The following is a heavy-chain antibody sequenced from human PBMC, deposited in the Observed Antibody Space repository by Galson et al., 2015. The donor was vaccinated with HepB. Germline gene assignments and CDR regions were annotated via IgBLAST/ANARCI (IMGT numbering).Heavy chain of an antibody. Sequence: SVKVSCKASGYTFTSYGISWVRQAPGQGLEWMGWISAYNGNTNYAQKLQGRVTMTTDTSTSTAYMELRSLRSDDTAVYYCARDSPLRGATPPGQGGASDAFDIWGQGTMVTVSS. D-gene: IGHD1-26*01. CDR2: ISAYNGNT. CDR1: GYTFTSYG. V-gene: IGHV1-18*01. J-gene: IGHJ3*02. CDR3: ARDSPLRGATPPGQGGASDAFDI.